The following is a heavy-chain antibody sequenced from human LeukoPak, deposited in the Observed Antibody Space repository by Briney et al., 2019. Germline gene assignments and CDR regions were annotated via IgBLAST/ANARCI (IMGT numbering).Heavy chain of an antibody. V-gene: IGHV4-4*07. J-gene: IGHJ5*02. D-gene: IGHD6-19*01. CDR1: VVSMNGYY. Sequence: SETLSLTCSVSVVSMNGYYWSWLRQSAGNRLEWIGHVDSSGNTNYNPSLKSRVTISIDTSRNQFSMNLNSVTAADTAVYYCAKGAGPPWFDPWGQGTLVTVSS. CDR2: VDSSGNT. CDR3: AKGAGPPWFDP.